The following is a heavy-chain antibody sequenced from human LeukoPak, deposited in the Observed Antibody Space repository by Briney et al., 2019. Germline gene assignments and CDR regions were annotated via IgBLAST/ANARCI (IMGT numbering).Heavy chain of an antibody. J-gene: IGHJ3*02. CDR2: IYYSGST. CDR3: ARPPVTILDDAFDI. D-gene: IGHD3-3*01. CDR1: GGYINSRSYY. V-gene: IGHV4-39*01. Sequence: SETLSLTCTVSGGYINSRSYYWGWVRQTPGKGLEWIGSIYYSGSTYDNPSLKSRVAISVDAPKKQFSLKLSSVTAADTAVYYCARPPVTILDDAFDIWGQGTMVTVSS.